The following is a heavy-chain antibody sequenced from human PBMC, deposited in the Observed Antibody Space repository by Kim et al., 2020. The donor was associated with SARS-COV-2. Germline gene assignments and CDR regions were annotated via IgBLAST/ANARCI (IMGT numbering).Heavy chain of an antibody. J-gene: IGHJ4*02. CDR3: AKGARRGVTMIAQADY. Sequence: GGSLRLSCAASGFTFSSYAMSWVRQAPGKGLEWVSAISGSGGSTYYADSVKGRFTISRDNSKNTLYLQMNSLRAEDTAVYYCAKGARRGVTMIAQADYWGQGTLVTVSS. CDR2: ISGSGGST. V-gene: IGHV3-23*01. CDR1: GFTFSSYA. D-gene: IGHD3-22*01.